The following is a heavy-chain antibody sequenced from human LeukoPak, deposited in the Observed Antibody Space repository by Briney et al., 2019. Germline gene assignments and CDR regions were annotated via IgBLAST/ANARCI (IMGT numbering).Heavy chain of an antibody. D-gene: IGHD6-19*01. CDR2: ISIGGNT. Sequence: GGSLRLSCAASGFTFSTYAMTWVRQAPGKGLEYVSAISIGGNTFYADSVKGRFTISRDNSKNTLYLQMSSLRVEDTAAYYCARIVQWPKGFDHWGQGTLATVSS. CDR1: GFTFSTYA. CDR3: ARIVQWPKGFDH. J-gene: IGHJ4*02. V-gene: IGHV3-23*01.